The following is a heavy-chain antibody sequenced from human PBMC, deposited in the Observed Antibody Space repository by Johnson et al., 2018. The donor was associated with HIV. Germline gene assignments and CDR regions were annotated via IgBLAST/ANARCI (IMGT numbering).Heavy chain of an antibody. D-gene: IGHD1-26*01. CDR2: ISWNSGSI. J-gene: IGHJ3*02. Sequence: VQLVESGGGLVQPGRSLRLSCAASGFTFDDYAMHWVRQAPGKGLEWVSGISWNSGSIGYADSVKGRFTISRDNAKNSLYLQMNSLRAEDTALYYCAKDTSHAFYSGSYWGALDIWGQGTMVTVSS. CDR1: GFTFDDYA. V-gene: IGHV3-9*01. CDR3: AKDTSHAFYSGSYWGALDI.